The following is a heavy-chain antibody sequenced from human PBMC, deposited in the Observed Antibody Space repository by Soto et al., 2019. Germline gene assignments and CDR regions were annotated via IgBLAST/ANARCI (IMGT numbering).Heavy chain of an antibody. J-gene: IGHJ5*02. CDR1: GGTFSGYA. Sequence: VKVSCKASGGTFSGYAISWVRQAPGQGLEWMGGIIPIFGTANYAQKFQGRVTITADESTSTAYMELSSLRSEDTAVYYCAREGSDYYDSSGYSNWFDPWGQGTLVTVSS. CDR3: AREGSDYYDSSGYSNWFDP. V-gene: IGHV1-69*01. D-gene: IGHD3-22*01. CDR2: IIPIFGTA.